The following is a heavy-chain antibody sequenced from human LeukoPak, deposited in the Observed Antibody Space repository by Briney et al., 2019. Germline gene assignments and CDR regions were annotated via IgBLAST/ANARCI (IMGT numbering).Heavy chain of an antibody. J-gene: IGHJ3*02. Sequence: VASVKVSCKASGGTFSGYAISWVRQAPGQGLEWMGGIIPIFGTANYAQKFQGRVTMTRDTSTSTVYMELSSLRSEGTAVYYCARGDVGYSSGWTPRAFDIWGQGTMVTVSS. V-gene: IGHV1-69*05. D-gene: IGHD6-19*01. CDR1: GGTFSGYA. CDR3: ARGDVGYSSGWTPRAFDI. CDR2: IIPIFGTA.